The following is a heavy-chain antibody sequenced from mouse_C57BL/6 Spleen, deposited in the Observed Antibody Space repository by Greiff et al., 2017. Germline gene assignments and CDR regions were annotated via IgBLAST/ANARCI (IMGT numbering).Heavy chain of an antibody. D-gene: IGHD1-1*01. V-gene: IGHV10-1*01. J-gene: IGHJ3*01. Sequence: VQLKESGGGLVQPKGSLKLSCAASGFSFNTYAMNWVRQAPGKGLEWVARIRSKSNNYATYYADSVKDRFTISRDDSESMLYLQMNNLKTEDTAMYYCVSYYGSGFAYWGQGTLVTVSA. CDR3: VSYYGSGFAY. CDR1: GFSFNTYA. CDR2: IRSKSNNYAT.